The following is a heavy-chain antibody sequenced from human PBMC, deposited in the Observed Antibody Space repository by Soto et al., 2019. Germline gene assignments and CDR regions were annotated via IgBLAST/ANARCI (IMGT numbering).Heavy chain of an antibody. V-gene: IGHV3-11*01. CDR2: ISNSGSTT. D-gene: IGHD2-15*01. Sequence: QVQLVESGGGLAKPGGSLRLSCAASGFTFSHYFMTWIRQAPGKGLEWVSHISNSGSTTYYADSVKGRFTISRDNAKDSLSLQMNSLRAEDTAVYYCVREKSCSGGSCYSDYWGQGTLVTVSS. CDR3: VREKSCSGGSCYSDY. CDR1: GFTFSHYF. J-gene: IGHJ4*02.